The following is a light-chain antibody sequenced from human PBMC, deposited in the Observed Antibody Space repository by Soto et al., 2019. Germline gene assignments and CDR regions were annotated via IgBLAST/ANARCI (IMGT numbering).Light chain of an antibody. CDR2: EVS. J-gene: IGLJ2*01. Sequence: QSVLTQPPSASGSPGQSVTISCTGTSSDVGGYNCVSWYQQHPGKAPKLMIYEVSERPSGVPDRFSGSKSGNTASLTVSGLQAEDEADYYCSSYAGSNIVVFGGGTTLTVL. CDR3: SSYAGSNIVV. V-gene: IGLV2-8*01. CDR1: SSDVGGYNC.